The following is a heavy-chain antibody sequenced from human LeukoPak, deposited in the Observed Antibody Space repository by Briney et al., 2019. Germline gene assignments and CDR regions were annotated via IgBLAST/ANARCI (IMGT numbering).Heavy chain of an antibody. CDR2: LTGSGGSI. D-gene: IGHD3-22*01. Sequence: GGSLRLSCVGSGFTFSSRAMNWVRQAPGKGLEWVATLTGSGGSICYADSVKGRFTISRDNSKNTLYLHMTSLRVEDTAVYFCAKENDDTNGYQWDFDFWGQGSLVTVSS. V-gene: IGHV3-23*01. CDR3: AKENDDTNGYQWDFDF. CDR1: GFTFSSRA. J-gene: IGHJ4*02.